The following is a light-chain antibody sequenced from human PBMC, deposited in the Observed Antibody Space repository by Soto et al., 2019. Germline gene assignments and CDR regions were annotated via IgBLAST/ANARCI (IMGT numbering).Light chain of an antibody. CDR1: QSVGSY. J-gene: IGKJ3*01. V-gene: IGKV3-11*01. CDR3: QQRSNWPPVT. CDR2: DAS. Sequence: EIVLTQFPATLSLSPGERATLSCRASQSVGSYLAWYQQKPGQAPRLLIYDASNRATGIPARFSGSGSGTDFTLSISSLEPEDVAVYYCQQRSNWPPVTFGPGTKVDIK.